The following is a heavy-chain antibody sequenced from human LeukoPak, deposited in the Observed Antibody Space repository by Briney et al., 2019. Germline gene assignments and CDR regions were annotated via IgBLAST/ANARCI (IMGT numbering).Heavy chain of an antibody. CDR1: GFTFSSYA. Sequence: GGSLRLSCAASGFTFSSYAMSWVRQAPGKGLEWVSTLSGSGGNTYYAESVKGRVTISRDNSKNTLYLQMNSLRAEDTAVYHCAKGSYYYDSADYFDYWGQGTLVTVSS. J-gene: IGHJ4*02. CDR2: LSGSGGNT. V-gene: IGHV3-23*01. D-gene: IGHD3-22*01. CDR3: AKGSYYYDSADYFDY.